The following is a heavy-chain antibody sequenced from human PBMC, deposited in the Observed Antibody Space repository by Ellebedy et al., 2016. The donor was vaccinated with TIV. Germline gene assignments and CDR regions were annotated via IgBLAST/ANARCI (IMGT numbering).Heavy chain of an antibody. V-gene: IGHV3-23*01. Sequence: PGGSLRLSCVASGFTFSGHAMSWACQAPGKGLAWVPGIINGGRITAYADSVTGRFTNPSYNPRSTLYPQMNSLRAEDSAVYYCAKDMVFGDGKWEIDVWGQGTTGTVSS. CDR1: GFTFSGHA. D-gene: IGHD1-26*01. J-gene: IGHJ6*02. CDR3: AKDMVFGDGKWEIDV. CDR2: IINGGRIT.